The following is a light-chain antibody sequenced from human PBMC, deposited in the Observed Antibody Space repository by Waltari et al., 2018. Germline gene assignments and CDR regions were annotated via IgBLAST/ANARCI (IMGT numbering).Light chain of an antibody. CDR1: SSDVGSYNL. CDR3: CSFAGTTTYYV. V-gene: IGLV2-23*02. J-gene: IGLJ1*01. Sequence: QSALTQPASVSGSPGQSITISCTGTSSDVGSYNLVSWYQQRPGKAPKLMIYEVNKRHSGVSNRFSGSKSGNTASLTISGLRAEDEADYYCCSFAGTTTYYVFGTGTQVTVL. CDR2: EVN.